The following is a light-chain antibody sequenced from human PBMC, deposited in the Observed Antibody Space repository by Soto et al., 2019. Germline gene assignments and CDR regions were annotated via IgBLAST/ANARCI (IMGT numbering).Light chain of an antibody. V-gene: IGKV3-11*01. CDR1: QVVSSY. CDR2: DAS. CDR3: PQRSNWPRGT. J-gene: IGKJ1*01. Sequence: ETVMTQSPATLSASPGVRPTLSCRAIQVVSSYLAWYQQEPRQAPPLXXYDASNRATGIPARFSGSGCGTELTLTISSLEPEDFSVYYCPQRSNWPRGTFGQGTKGDIK.